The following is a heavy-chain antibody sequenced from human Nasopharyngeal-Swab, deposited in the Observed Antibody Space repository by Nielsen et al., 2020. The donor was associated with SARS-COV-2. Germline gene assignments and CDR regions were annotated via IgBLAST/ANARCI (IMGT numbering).Heavy chain of an antibody. V-gene: IGHV3-30*18. D-gene: IGHD3-22*01. CDR2: ISYDGSNK. J-gene: IGHJ3*02. CDR1: GFTFSSYG. Sequence: GESLKISCAASGFTFSSYGMHWVRQAPGKGLEWVAVISYDGSNKYYADSVKGRFTISRDSSKNTLYLQMNSLRAEDTAVYYCAKGSYYYDSYGAFDIWGQGTMVTVSS. CDR3: AKGSYYYDSYGAFDI.